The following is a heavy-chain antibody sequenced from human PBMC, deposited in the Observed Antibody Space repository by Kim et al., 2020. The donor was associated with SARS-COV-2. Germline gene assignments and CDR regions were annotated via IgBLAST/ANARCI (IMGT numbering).Heavy chain of an antibody. V-gene: IGHV5-10-1*01. D-gene: IGHD2-15*01. CDR2: IDPSDSYT. J-gene: IGHJ6*02. CDR3: ASHQGDCSGGSCYRKPPYYYYGMDV. Sequence: GESLKISCKGSGYSFTSYWISWVRQMPGKGLEWMGRIDPSDSYTNYSPSFQGHVTISADKSISTAYLQWSSLKASDTAMYYCASHQGDCSGGSCYRKPPYYYYGMDVWGQGTTVTVSS. CDR1: GYSFTSYW.